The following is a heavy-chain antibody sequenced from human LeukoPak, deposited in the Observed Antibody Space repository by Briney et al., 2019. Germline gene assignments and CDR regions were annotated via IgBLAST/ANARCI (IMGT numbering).Heavy chain of an antibody. D-gene: IGHD6-13*01. CDR2: ISYDGRNK. J-gene: IGHJ6*02. CDR1: GFTFSICA. V-gene: IGHV3-30-3*02. Sequence: PGQSLRLSCAASGFTFSICAMHWVRQAPGKGLEWVAFISYDGRNKYYADSVKGRFTISRDNSKNTLYLQMNSLRAEDTAVYFCANDAARQQLSNLFYGMDVWGQGTTVTVSS. CDR3: ANDAARQQLSNLFYGMDV.